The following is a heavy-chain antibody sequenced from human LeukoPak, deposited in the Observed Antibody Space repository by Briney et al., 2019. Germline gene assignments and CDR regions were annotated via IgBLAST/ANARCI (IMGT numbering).Heavy chain of an antibody. CDR2: ITWNSRSI. Sequence: GGSLRLSCAASGFTFDDYTMHWVRHARGKGLEWVSGITWNSRSIGYADSVRGRFTISRDNAKNSLYLEMNSLRAEDTALYYCAKEDHFASWGQGTLVTVSS. J-gene: IGHJ4*02. V-gene: IGHV3-9*01. CDR3: AKEDHFAS. CDR1: GFTFDDYT.